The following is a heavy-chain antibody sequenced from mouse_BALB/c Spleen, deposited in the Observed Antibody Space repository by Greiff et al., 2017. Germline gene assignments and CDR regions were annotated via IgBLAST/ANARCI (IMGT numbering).Heavy chain of an antibody. Sequence: QVQLKESGAELAQPGASVKLSCKASGYTFTSPWMHWVKQRPEQGLEWIGYINSSTGDTEYNQKFKDKATLTADKSSSTAYMQLSSLTSEDSAVYDCARRDYGSSWGSDYWGQGTTLTVSS. CDR3: ARRDYGSSWGSDY. D-gene: IGHD1-1*01. V-gene: IGHV1-7*01. J-gene: IGHJ2*01. CDR2: INSSTGDT. CDR1: GYTFTSPW.